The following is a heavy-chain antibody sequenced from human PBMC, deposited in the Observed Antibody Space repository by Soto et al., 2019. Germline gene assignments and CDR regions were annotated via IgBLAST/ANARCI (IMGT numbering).Heavy chain of an antibody. CDR3: ARDNLAFQGAFDL. V-gene: IGHV3-21*01. CDR2: ITGTSAFA. J-gene: IGHJ4*02. CDR1: GFVFSDFQ. D-gene: IGHD3-16*01. Sequence: GGSLRLSCAASGFVFSDFQFNWVRQAPGGGLEWLSSITGTSAFAEYAESIEGRFTISRDNPNKLLFLHMDNLRPEDTAVYYCARDNLAFQGAFDLWGQGTLVTVS.